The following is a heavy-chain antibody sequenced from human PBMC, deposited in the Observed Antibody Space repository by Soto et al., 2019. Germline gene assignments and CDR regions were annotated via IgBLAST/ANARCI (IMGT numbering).Heavy chain of an antibody. CDR2: MNTGVGNT. V-gene: IGHV1-3*04. Sequence: HVELVQSGADVKKPGASVTISCKASGYTFTDYALHWVRQAPGQRLEWMGWMNTGVGNTLYSQKFQGRITITRDTSASTAYMELNSLKSEDTAIYYCARDTGYTFGSLNYWGPGTLVTVSS. CDR1: GYTFTDYA. D-gene: IGHD5-18*01. CDR3: ARDTGYTFGSLNY. J-gene: IGHJ4*02.